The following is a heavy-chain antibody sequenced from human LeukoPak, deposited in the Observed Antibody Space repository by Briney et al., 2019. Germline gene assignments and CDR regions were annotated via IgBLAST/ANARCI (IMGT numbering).Heavy chain of an antibody. CDR3: ARSYLNRYCSSTSCLIDAFDI. Sequence: GGSLRLSCAASGFTFSNYAMTWVRQAPGKGLEWVSSISSSSSYIYYADSVKGRFTISRDNAKNSLYLQMNSLRAEDTAVYYCARSYLNRYCSSTSCLIDAFDIWGQGTMVTVSS. V-gene: IGHV3-21*01. J-gene: IGHJ3*02. CDR1: GFTFSNYA. D-gene: IGHD2-2*01. CDR2: ISSSSSYI.